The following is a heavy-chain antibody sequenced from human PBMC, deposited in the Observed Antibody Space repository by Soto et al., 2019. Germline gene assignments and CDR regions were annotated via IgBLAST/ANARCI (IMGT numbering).Heavy chain of an antibody. CDR2: ISYSGAT. V-gene: IGHV4-59*08. D-gene: IGHD1-1*01. CDR1: GASISGYH. Sequence: SGTLSLTRTVSGASISGYHWSWIRQFPGKGLECLGYISYSGATNYNPSLKSRVTMSIDTSKNQFSLQLNSVTAADTAVYYCARAFAIEWYTYYFDYWGQGPLVTVS. CDR3: ARAFAIEWYTYYFDY. J-gene: IGHJ4*02.